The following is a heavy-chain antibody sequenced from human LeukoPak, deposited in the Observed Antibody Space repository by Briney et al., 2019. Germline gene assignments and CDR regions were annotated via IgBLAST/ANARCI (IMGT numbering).Heavy chain of an antibody. V-gene: IGHV1-69*06. CDR1: GGTFSSYA. J-gene: IGHJ5*02. D-gene: IGHD3-22*01. Sequence: GSSVKVSCKAPGGTFSSYAISWVRQAPGQGLEWMGGIIPIFGTANYAQKFQGRVTITADKSTSTAYMELSSLRSEDTAVYYCARDTLPRTYYYDSSGYSTGNWFDPWGQGTLVTVSS. CDR3: ARDTLPRTYYYDSSGYSTGNWFDP. CDR2: IIPIFGTA.